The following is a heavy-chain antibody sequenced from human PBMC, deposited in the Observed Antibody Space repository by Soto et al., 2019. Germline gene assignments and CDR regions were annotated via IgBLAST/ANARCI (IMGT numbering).Heavy chain of an antibody. CDR3: ARDGNYYDSSGYYFY. CDR2: IIPIFGTA. CDR1: GGTFSSYA. D-gene: IGHD3-22*01. Sequence: GASVKVSCKASGGTFSSYAISWVRQAPGQGLEWMGGIIPIFGTANYAQKFQGRVTITADESTSTAYMELSSLRSEDTAVYYCARDGNYYDSSGYYFYWGQGTLVTVSS. J-gene: IGHJ4*02. V-gene: IGHV1-69*13.